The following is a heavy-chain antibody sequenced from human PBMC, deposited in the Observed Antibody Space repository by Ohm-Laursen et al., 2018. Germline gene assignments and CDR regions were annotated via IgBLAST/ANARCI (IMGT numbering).Heavy chain of an antibody. CDR1: EFIFTNAW. CDR2: IKSKTDGGTT. D-gene: IGHD5-12*01. CDR3: TTDGYDAFDI. Sequence: SLRLSCTASEFIFTNAWMSWVRQAPGKGLEWIGRIKSKTDGGTTDYAAPVKGRFTISRDDSKNTLYLQMNSLKTEDTAVYYCTTDGYDAFDIWGQGTMVTVSS. V-gene: IGHV3-15*01. J-gene: IGHJ3*02.